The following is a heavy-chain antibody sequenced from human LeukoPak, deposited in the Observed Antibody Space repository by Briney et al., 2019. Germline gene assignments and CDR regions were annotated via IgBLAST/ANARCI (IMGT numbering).Heavy chain of an antibody. CDR2: IYYSGST. Sequence: PSETLSLTCTVSGGSISSYYWSWIRQPPGKGLEWIGYIYYSGSTNYNPSLKSRVTISVDTSKNQFSLKLSSVTAADTAVYYCARARGHYDILTGPWFDPWGQGTLVTVSS. CDR1: GGSISSYY. D-gene: IGHD3-9*01. CDR3: ARARGHYDILTGPWFDP. J-gene: IGHJ5*02. V-gene: IGHV4-59*08.